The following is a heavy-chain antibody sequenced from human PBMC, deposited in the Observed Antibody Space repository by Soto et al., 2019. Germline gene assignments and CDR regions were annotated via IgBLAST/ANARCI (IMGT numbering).Heavy chain of an antibody. V-gene: IGHV1-69*13. CDR1: GGTFSSYA. J-gene: IGHJ4*02. CDR2: IIPIFGTA. Sequence: SVKVSCTASGGTFSSYAISWVRPAPGQGLEWMGGIIPIFGTANYAQKFQGRVTITADESTSTAYMELSSLRSEDTAVYYCAREDSSGWYYFDYWGQGTLVTVSS. D-gene: IGHD6-19*01. CDR3: AREDSSGWYYFDY.